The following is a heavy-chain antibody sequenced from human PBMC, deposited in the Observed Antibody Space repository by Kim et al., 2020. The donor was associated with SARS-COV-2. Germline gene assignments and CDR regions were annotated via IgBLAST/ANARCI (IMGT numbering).Heavy chain of an antibody. D-gene: IGHD3-22*01. CDR3: TTFGMGYYYDSSGSWVDY. V-gene: IGHV3-15*01. J-gene: IGHJ4*02. CDR1: GFTFSNAW. CDR2: IKSKTDGGTT. Sequence: GGSLRLSCAASGFTFSNAWMSWVRQAPGKGLEWVGRIKSKTDGGTTDYAAPVKGRFTISRDDSKNTLYLQMNSLKTEDTAVYYCTTFGMGYYYDSSGSWVDYWGQGTLVTVSS.